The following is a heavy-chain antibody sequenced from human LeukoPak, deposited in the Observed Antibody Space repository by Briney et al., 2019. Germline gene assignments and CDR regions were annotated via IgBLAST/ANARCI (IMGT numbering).Heavy chain of an antibody. J-gene: IGHJ3*02. CDR1: GFTVSSNY. V-gene: IGHV3-53*01. CDR3: QVGATFAFDI. D-gene: IGHD1-26*01. Sequence: GGSLRLSCAASGFTVSSNYMSWVRQAPGKGLEWVSVIYSGGSTYYADSVKGRFTISRDNSKNTLYLQMNGLRAEDTAVYYCQVGATFAFDIWGQGTMVTVSS. CDR2: IYSGGST.